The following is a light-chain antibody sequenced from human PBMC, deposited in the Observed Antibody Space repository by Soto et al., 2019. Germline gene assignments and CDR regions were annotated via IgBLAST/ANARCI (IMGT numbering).Light chain of an antibody. CDR1: SGHSSYA. CDR3: QTWGTGSQGV. J-gene: IGLJ1*01. Sequence: QSVLTQSPSASASLGASVKLTCTLSSGHSSYAIAWHQQQPEKGPRYLMKVNSDGSHSKGDGIPDRFSGSSSGAERYLTISSLQSEDEADYYCQTWGTGSQGVFGTGTKLTVL. CDR2: VNSDGSH. V-gene: IGLV4-69*01.